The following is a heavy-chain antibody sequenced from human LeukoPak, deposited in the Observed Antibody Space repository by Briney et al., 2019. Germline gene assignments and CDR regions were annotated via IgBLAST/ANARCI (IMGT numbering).Heavy chain of an antibody. Sequence: ASVKDSCKASGYTFTGYYMHWVRQAPGQGLEWMGWINPNSGGTNYAQKFQGRVTMTRDTSISTAYMELSRLRSDDTAVYYCARERGQRLKSATSSSFLWGQGTLVTVSS. CDR2: INPNSGGT. CDR3: ARERGQRLKSATSSSFL. V-gene: IGHV1-2*02. J-gene: IGHJ4*02. D-gene: IGHD6-13*01. CDR1: GYTFTGYY.